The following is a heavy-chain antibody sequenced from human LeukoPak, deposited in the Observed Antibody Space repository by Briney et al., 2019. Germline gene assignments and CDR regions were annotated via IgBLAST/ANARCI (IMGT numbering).Heavy chain of an antibody. CDR3: ARDLLVGATNGLDY. J-gene: IGHJ4*02. V-gene: IGHV4-4*07. D-gene: IGHD1-26*01. Sequence: SETLSLTCTVSGGSISRYYWSWIRQPAGKGLQWIGRIYTSGSTNYNPSLKSRVTMSVDTSKNQFSLKLSSVTAADTAVYYCARDLLVGATNGLDYWGQGTLVTVSS. CDR2: IYTSGST. CDR1: GGSISRYY.